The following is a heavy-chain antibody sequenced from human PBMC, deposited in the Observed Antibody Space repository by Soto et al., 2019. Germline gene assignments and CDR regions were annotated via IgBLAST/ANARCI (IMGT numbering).Heavy chain of an antibody. Sequence: ASVKVSCKASGGTFSSYAISWVRQAPGQGLGWMGGIIPIFGTANYAQKFQGRVTITADESTSTAYMELSSLRSEDTAVYYCARATVTTITHDAFDIWGQGTMVTVSS. CDR2: IIPIFGTA. D-gene: IGHD4-4*01. J-gene: IGHJ3*02. CDR3: ARATVTTITHDAFDI. V-gene: IGHV1-69*13. CDR1: GGTFSSYA.